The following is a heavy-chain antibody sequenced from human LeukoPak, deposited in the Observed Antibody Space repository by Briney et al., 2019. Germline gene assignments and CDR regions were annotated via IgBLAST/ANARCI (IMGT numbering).Heavy chain of an antibody. CDR1: GFTFSSYS. CDR3: TTDPPVYYYDSSGYYYYYGMDV. CDR2: ISSSSTI. V-gene: IGHV3-48*02. D-gene: IGHD3-22*01. Sequence: GGSLRLSCAASGFTFSSYSMNWVRQAPGKGLEWVSYISSSSTIYYADSVKGRFTISRDNAKNSLYLQMNSLRDEDTAVYYCTTDPPVYYYDSSGYYYYYGMDVWGQGTTVTVSS. J-gene: IGHJ6*02.